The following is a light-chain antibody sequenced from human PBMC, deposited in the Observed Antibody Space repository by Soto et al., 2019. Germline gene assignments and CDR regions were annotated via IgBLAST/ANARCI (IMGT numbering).Light chain of an antibody. J-gene: IGKJ1*01. V-gene: IGKV3-15*01. CDR2: GAS. CDR3: QQYNNWPPWT. CDR1: QSVSSN. Sequence: EIVMTQSPATLSVSPGERATLSCRASQSVSSNLAWYQQKPGQAPRLLIYGASTRATGIPARFSGSGSGTELTLNIRSRQSEDFAVYYCQQYNNWPPWTFGQGTKVEIK.